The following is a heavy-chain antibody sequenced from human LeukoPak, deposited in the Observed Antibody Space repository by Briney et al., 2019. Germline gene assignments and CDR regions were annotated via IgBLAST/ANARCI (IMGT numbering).Heavy chain of an antibody. V-gene: IGHV3-21*04. CDR3: ASRVRYFDGESY. CDR1: GFTFSSYS. D-gene: IGHD3-9*01. J-gene: IGHJ4*02. CDR2: ISSSSSYI. Sequence: GGSLRLSCAASGFTFSSYSMNWVRQAPGKGLEWVSSISSSSSYIYYADSVKGRFTISRDNAKNSLYLQMNSLRAEDTAVYYCASRVRYFDGESYWGQGTLVTVSS.